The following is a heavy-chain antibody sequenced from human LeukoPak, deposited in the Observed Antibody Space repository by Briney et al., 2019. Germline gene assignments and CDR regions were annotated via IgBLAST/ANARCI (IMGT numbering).Heavy chain of an antibody. CDR1: GGSISSYY. Sequence: PSETLSLTCTVSGGSISSYYWSWIRQPAGKGLEWIGRIYTSGSTNYNPSLKSRVTMSVDTSKNQFSLKLSSVTAADTAVYYCAREGEDLRFLEWLPRDGMDVWSQGTTVTVSS. CDR3: AREGEDLRFLEWLPRDGMDV. CDR2: IYTSGST. D-gene: IGHD3-3*01. V-gene: IGHV4-4*07. J-gene: IGHJ6*02.